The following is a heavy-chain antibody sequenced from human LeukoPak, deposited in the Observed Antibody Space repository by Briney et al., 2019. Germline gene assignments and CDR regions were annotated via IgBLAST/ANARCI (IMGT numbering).Heavy chain of an antibody. V-gene: IGHV3-33*06. J-gene: IGHJ4*02. CDR3: AKPTSGDGSFLIDY. CDR1: GFTFSSYG. Sequence: GRSLRLSCAASGFTFSSYGMHWVRQAPGKGLEWVAVIWYDGSYTYYAESVKGRFTISRDNSRNTLYLQMSSLRAEDTAVYYCAKPTSGDGSFLIDYWGQGTLVTVS. CDR2: IWYDGSYT. D-gene: IGHD1-26*01.